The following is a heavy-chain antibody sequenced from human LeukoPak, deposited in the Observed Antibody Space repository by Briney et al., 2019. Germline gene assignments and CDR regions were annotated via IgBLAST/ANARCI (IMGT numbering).Heavy chain of an antibody. CDR3: ARAMSAWGVAFDI. CDR2: ISSSGSTI. Sequence: GGSLRLSCAASGFTFSDYYMSWIRQAPGKGLEWVSYISSSGSTIYYADSVKGRFTISRDNANNPLYLQMNSLRAEDTAVYYCARAMSAWGVAFDIWGQGTMVTVSS. V-gene: IGHV3-11*04. CDR1: GFTFSDYY. J-gene: IGHJ3*02. D-gene: IGHD3-16*01.